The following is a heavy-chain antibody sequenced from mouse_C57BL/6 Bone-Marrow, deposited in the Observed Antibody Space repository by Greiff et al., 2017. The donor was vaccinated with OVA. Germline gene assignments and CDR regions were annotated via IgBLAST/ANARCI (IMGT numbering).Heavy chain of an antibody. CDR2: IWSGGST. D-gene: IGHD2-4*01. V-gene: IGHV2-2*01. J-gene: IGHJ4*01. CDR3: ARNGYDYDRYAMDY. Sequence: VQLQESGPGLVQPSQSLSITCTVSGFSLTSYGVHWVRQSPGKGLEWLGVIWSGGSTDYNAAFISRLSISKDNSKSQVFFKMNSLQADDTAIYYCARNGYDYDRYAMDYWGQGTSVTVSS. CDR1: GFSLTSYG.